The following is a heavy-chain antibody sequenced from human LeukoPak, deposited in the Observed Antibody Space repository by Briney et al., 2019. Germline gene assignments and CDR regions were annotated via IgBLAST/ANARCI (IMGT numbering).Heavy chain of an antibody. CDR3: ARGLAHDFWSGYSGDY. J-gene: IGHJ4*02. CDR2: INHSGST. D-gene: IGHD3-3*01. CDR1: GGSFSGYY. V-gene: IGHV4-34*01. Sequence: PSETLSLTCAVYGGSFSGYYWSWIRQPPGKGLEWIGEINHSGSTNYNPSLKSRVTISVDTSKNQFSLKLSSVTAADTAVYCCARGLAHDFWSGYSGDYWGQGTLVTVSS.